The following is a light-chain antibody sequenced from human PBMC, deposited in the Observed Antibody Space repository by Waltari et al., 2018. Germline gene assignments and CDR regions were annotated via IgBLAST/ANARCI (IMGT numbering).Light chain of an antibody. V-gene: IGLV2-14*03. CDR1: SSDVGGYNY. Sequence: QSALTQPDSVSGSPGQSITISCTGTSSDVGGYNYVSWYQQYPRKAPKVIIYDAINRPSGVSNRFAGSKSGNSASLTISGLQAEDEADYYCGSFIISTTAIFGGGTRLTVL. CDR3: GSFIISTTAI. CDR2: DAI. J-gene: IGLJ2*01.